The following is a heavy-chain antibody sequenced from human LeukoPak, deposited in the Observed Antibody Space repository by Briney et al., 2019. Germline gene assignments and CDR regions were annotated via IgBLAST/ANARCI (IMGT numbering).Heavy chain of an antibody. CDR3: ARLPTVTFFDY. CDR2: IYYSVST. D-gene: IGHD4-17*01. Sequence: SETLSLTCTVSGGSISSYYWGWIRQPPGKGLEWIGSIYYSVSTYCNPSLKSRVTISVDTSKNQFSLKLSSVTAADTAVYYCARLPTVTFFDYWGQGTLVTVSS. J-gene: IGHJ4*02. CDR1: GGSISSYY. V-gene: IGHV4-39*01.